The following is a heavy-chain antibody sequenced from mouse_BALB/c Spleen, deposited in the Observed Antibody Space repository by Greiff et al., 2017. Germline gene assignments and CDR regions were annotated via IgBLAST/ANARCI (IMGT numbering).Heavy chain of an antibody. V-gene: IGHV14-3*02. CDR2: IDPANGNT. Sequence: VQLKQSGAELVKPGASVKLSCTASGFNIKDSYMHWVKQRPEQGLEWIGRIDPANGNTKYDPKFQGKATITADTSSNTAYLQLSSLTSEDTAVYYCDSTSDYWGQGTTLTVSA. CDR3: DSTSDY. D-gene: IGHD1-1*01. CDR1: GFNIKDSY. J-gene: IGHJ2*01.